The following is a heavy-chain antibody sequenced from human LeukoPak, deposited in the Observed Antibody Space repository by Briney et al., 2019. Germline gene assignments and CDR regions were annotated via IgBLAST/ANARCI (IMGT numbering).Heavy chain of an antibody. V-gene: IGHV3-30-3*01. J-gene: IGHJ6*03. Sequence: GGSLRLSCEASGFIFKSYSMHWVRLTPGRGLEWLAVISYSGNDEDYADSVKGRFTISRDNSKKTLYLEMNSLRIEDTAVYFCAKGMLTYYYLDVWGKGTTVIVSS. CDR3: AKGMLTYYYLDV. CDR2: ISYSGNDE. D-gene: IGHD3-16*01. CDR1: GFIFKSYS.